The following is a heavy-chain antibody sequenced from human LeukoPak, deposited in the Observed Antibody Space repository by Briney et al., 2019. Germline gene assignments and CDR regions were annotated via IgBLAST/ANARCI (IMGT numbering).Heavy chain of an antibody. CDR1: GFTFSSYS. CDR3: AKLDLLEWPDAFDI. V-gene: IGHV3-21*01. D-gene: IGHD3-3*01. CDR2: ISSSSSYI. Sequence: GGSLRLSCAASGFTFSSYSMNWVRQAPGKGLEWVSSISSSSSYIYYAGSVKGRFTISRDNAKNSLYLQMNSLRAEDTAVYYCAKLDLLEWPDAFDIWGQGTMFTVSS. J-gene: IGHJ3*02.